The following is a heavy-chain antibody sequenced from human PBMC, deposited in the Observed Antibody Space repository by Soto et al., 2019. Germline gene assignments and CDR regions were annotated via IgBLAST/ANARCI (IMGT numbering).Heavy chain of an antibody. Sequence: QVQLVQSGAEVKKPGPSVKVSCKASGGTFSSYAISWVRQAPGQGLEWMGGIIPIFGTANYAQKFQGRVTITADESTSTAYMELSSLRSEDTAVYYCARERMAYSSGWYSYFDYWGQGTLVTVSS. V-gene: IGHV1-69*01. CDR1: GGTFSSYA. CDR3: ARERMAYSSGWYSYFDY. CDR2: IIPIFGTA. D-gene: IGHD6-19*01. J-gene: IGHJ4*02.